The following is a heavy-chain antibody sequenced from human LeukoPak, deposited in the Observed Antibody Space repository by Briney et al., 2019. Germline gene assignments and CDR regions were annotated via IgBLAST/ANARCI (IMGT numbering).Heavy chain of an antibody. V-gene: IGHV3-21*01. CDR2: ISSSSYI. J-gene: IGHJ4*02. Sequence: GGSLRLSCAASGFTFSSYSMNWVRQAPGKGLEWVSSISSSSYIYYADSVKGRFTVSRDNAKNSLYLQMNSLRAEDTAVYYCARGRGSSWYDVDYWGQGTLVTVSS. CDR3: ARGRGSSWYDVDY. CDR1: GFTFSSYS. D-gene: IGHD6-13*01.